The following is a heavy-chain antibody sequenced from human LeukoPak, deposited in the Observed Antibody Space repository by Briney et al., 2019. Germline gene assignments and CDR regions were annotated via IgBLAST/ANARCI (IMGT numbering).Heavy chain of an antibody. CDR3: ARAASHQYCSGTSCWITLPPGY. CDR2: IFTSGST. Sequence: PSQTLSLTCTVSGGSISSGSYCWSWIRQPAGKGLEWIGRIFTSGSTNYNPSLKSRVTISIDTSKNQFSLKLSSVTAADTAVYYCARAASHQYCSGTSCWITLPPGYWGQGTLVTVSS. CDR1: GGSISSGSYC. D-gene: IGHD2-2*01. V-gene: IGHV4-61*02. J-gene: IGHJ4*02.